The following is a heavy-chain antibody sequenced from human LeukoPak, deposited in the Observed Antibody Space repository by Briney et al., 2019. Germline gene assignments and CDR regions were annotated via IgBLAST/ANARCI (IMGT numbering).Heavy chain of an antibody. D-gene: IGHD3-3*01. Sequence: GGSLRLSCAASGFTFSDYYMSWIRQAPGKGLEWVSYIRSSGSSIYYADSVKGRFAISRNNAKNSLYLQMNSLRAEDTAVYYCARDRGVVNPFDYWGQGTLVTVSS. CDR3: ARDRGVVNPFDY. CDR1: GFTFSDYY. J-gene: IGHJ4*02. V-gene: IGHV3-11*01. CDR2: IRSSGSSI.